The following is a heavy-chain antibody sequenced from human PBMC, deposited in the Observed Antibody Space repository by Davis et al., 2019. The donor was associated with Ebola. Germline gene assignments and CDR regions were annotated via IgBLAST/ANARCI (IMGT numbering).Heavy chain of an antibody. Sequence: SETLSLTCTVSGGSISNNYWSWIRQPPGKGLEWIGYIYYSGSTNYNPSLKSRVTISVDTSKNQFSLKLSSVTAADTAVYYCARLGYSSGWYRTSDYWGQGTLVTVSS. J-gene: IGHJ4*02. CDR2: IYYSGST. D-gene: IGHD6-19*01. CDR1: GGSISNNY. V-gene: IGHV4-59*12. CDR3: ARLGYSSGWYRTSDY.